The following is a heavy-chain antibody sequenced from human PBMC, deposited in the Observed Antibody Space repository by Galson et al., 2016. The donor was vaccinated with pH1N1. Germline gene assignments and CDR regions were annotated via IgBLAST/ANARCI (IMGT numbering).Heavy chain of an antibody. Sequence: HWVRQAPGKGLEWVGVISNDGSRMYYTDSVKGRFSVSRDNSKNTHYLQMNSLRGDDTAMYYCARAAFYDVDLLDWYFDNWGQGTLVTVSS. CDR3: ARAAFYDVDLLDWYFDN. D-gene: IGHD3/OR15-3a*01. CDR2: ISNDGSRM. J-gene: IGHJ4*02. V-gene: IGHV3-30*04.